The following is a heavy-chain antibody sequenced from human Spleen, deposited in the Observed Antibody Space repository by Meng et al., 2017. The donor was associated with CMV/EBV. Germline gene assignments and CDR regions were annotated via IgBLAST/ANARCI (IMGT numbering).Heavy chain of an antibody. CDR1: GYTFTSYY. Sequence: SGYTFTSYYMHWVRQAPGQGLEWMGRIDPANGDTDYAQSLQGRITLTTNTSITTAYMELSSLISDDTSIYYCATELLLFGDLPTPRDFWGQGTLVTVSS. D-gene: IGHD3-10*01. CDR2: IDPANGDT. CDR3: ATELLLFGDLPTPRDF. V-gene: IGHV1-2*06. J-gene: IGHJ4*02.